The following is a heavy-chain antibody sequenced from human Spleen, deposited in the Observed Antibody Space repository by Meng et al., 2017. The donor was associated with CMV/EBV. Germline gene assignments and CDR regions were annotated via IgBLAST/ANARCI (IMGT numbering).Heavy chain of an antibody. V-gene: IGHV1-2*02. D-gene: IGHD1-7*01. CDR3: ARGAGTTAFDV. CDR2: INPNSGVT. Sequence: VSVKVSCKASGYTFTSYGISWVRQAPGQGLEWMGWINPNSGVTNYAQNFQGRVTMTRDTSITTAYMDLSRLRSDDTAVYYCARGAGTTAFDVWGQGTMVTVSS. CDR1: GYTFTSYG. J-gene: IGHJ3*01.